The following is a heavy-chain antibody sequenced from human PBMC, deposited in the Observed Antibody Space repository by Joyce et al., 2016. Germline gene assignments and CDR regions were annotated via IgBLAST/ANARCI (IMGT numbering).Heavy chain of an antibody. CDR3: ARAPRGPGYFDS. D-gene: IGHD3-10*01. V-gene: IGHV4-30-2*01. CDR2: LYHSGNT. CDR1: GDSFTTGGYA. Sequence: QLLLQESGPGLVKTSQTLSLTCAVSGDSFTTGGYAWNWIRQPPGKGLEVIGDLYHSGNTHFTPSLQSRVTISLDRSKSQFSLKLSSVTAADTAVYYCARAPRGPGYFDSWGQGTLVTVSS. J-gene: IGHJ4*02.